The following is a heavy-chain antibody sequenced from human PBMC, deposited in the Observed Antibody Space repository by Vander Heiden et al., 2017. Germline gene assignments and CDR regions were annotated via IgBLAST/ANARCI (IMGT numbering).Heavy chain of an antibody. CDR1: GFTFSSYS. CDR2: ISSSSSYI. J-gene: IGHJ4*02. Sequence: EVQLVESGGGLVKPGGSLRLSCAASGFTFSSYSMNWVRQAPGKGLEWVSSISSSSSYIYYADSVKGRFTISRDNAKNSLYLPMNSLRAEDTAVYYCARVKYYYDSSGPDYWGQGTLVTVSS. D-gene: IGHD3-22*01. V-gene: IGHV3-21*01. CDR3: ARVKYYYDSSGPDY.